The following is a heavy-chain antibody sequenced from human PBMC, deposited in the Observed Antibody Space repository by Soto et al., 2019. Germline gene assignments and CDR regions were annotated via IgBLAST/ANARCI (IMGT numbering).Heavy chain of an antibody. J-gene: IGHJ6*02. V-gene: IGHV1-69*13. CDR1: GGTFSSYA. CDR3: ARDNLGATSYYYYGMDV. D-gene: IGHD1-26*01. CDR2: IIPIFGTA. Sequence: GASVKVSGKASGGTFSSYAISWVRQAPGQGLEWMGGIIPIFGTANYAQKFQGRVTITADESTSTAYMELSSLRSEDTAVYYCARDNLGATSYYYYGMDVWGQGTTVTVSS.